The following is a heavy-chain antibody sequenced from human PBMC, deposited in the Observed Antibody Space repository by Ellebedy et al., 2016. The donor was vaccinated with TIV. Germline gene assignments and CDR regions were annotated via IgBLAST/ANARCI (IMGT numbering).Heavy chain of an antibody. J-gene: IGHJ4*02. CDR2: ISAGGSST. Sequence: GESLKISCTSSGFTFSSFAMHWVCQAPGKGLEWLSAISAGGSSTYTADSVKGRFTITRDNSKNTLFLQMNRLRAEDTAVYYCAKGSSSGFNYDRVGFQYWGQGTLVTVSS. CDR3: AKGSSSGFNYDRVGFQY. V-gene: IGHV3-23*01. D-gene: IGHD3-22*01. CDR1: GFTFSSFA.